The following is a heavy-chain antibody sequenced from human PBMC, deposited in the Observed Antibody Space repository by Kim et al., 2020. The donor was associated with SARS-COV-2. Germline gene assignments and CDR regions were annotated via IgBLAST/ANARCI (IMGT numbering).Heavy chain of an antibody. Sequence: GGSLRLSCEASGFTFSSYSLNWVRQTPGKGLEWVSYISSSSTTIYYADSVKGRFTISRDNAKNSLYLQMNSLRDEDTAVYYCARDPLNIHHYFDYWGQGTLVTVSS. CDR1: GFTFSSYS. V-gene: IGHV3-48*02. CDR3: ARDPLNIHHYFDY. J-gene: IGHJ4*02. D-gene: IGHD2-15*01. CDR2: ISSSSTTI.